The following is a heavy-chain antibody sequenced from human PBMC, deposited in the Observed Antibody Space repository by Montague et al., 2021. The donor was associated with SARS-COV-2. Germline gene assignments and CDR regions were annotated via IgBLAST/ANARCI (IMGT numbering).Heavy chain of an antibody. CDR3: ARQVGATLRHAFDI. D-gene: IGHD1-26*01. Sequence: SETLSLTCTVSGSSISSGSYYWGWIRQPPGKGLEWIGSIYYSGSTYYNPSLKSRVAISVDTSKYHFSLKLSSVTAADTAVYYCARQVGATLRHAFDIWGQGTMVTVPS. J-gene: IGHJ3*02. CDR2: IYYSGST. CDR1: GSSISSGSYY. V-gene: IGHV4-39*01.